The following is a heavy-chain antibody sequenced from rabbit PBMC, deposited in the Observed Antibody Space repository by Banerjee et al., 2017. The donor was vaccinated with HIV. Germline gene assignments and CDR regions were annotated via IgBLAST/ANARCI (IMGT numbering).Heavy chain of an antibody. Sequence: QEQLVESGGGLVQPEGSLTLTCTPSGFSFSSGYYMCWVRQAPGKGLEWIGCINIGSGGNTYYASWAKGRFTISKTSSTTVTLQMTSLTVADTATYFCARRASVSNGGYFNLWGQGTLVTVS. V-gene: IGHV1S45*01. J-gene: IGHJ4*01. CDR3: ARRASVSNGGYFNL. CDR2: INIGSGGNT. CDR1: GFSFSSGYY. D-gene: IGHD1-1*01.